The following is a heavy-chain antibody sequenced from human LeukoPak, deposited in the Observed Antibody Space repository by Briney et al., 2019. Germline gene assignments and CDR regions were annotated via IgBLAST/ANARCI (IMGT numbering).Heavy chain of an antibody. CDR2: INATSTSI. J-gene: IGHJ5*01. V-gene: IGHV3-21*01. D-gene: IGHD3-22*01. Sequence: PGGSLRLSCVASGLTFSDYSINWVRRAPGKGLEWVSSINATSTSIYYADPVRGRFTISRDNAKSSLYLQMDSLRAEDTAVYYCVRLRRNSDRSYYYYYYDSWGKGILVT. CDR1: GLTFSDYS. CDR3: VRLRRNSDRSYYYYYYDS.